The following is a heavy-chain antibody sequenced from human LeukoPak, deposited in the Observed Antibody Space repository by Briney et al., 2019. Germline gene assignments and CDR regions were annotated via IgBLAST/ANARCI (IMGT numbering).Heavy chain of an antibody. D-gene: IGHD3-10*01. CDR1: GGSISSYY. Sequence: SETLSPTCTVSGGSISSYYWSWIRQPAGKGLEWIGRIYTSGSTNYNPSLKSRVTMSVDTSKNQFSLKLSSVTAADTAVYYCARESGSYYYGSGSPSRWFDYWGQGTLVTVSS. V-gene: IGHV4-4*07. CDR3: ARESGSYYYGSGSPSRWFDY. J-gene: IGHJ4*02. CDR2: IYTSGST.